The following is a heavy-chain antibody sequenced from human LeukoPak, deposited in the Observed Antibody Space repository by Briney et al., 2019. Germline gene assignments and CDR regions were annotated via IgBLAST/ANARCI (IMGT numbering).Heavy chain of an antibody. Sequence: PGGSLRLSCAASGFTFSSYSMNWVRQAPGKGLEWVSYISSSSSTIYYADSVKGRFTISRDNAKNSLYLQMNSLRAEDTAVYYCARDLDSSGWYKLFDYWGQGTLVTVSS. CDR2: ISSSSSTI. V-gene: IGHV3-48*01. CDR3: ARDLDSSGWYKLFDY. D-gene: IGHD6-19*01. CDR1: GFTFSSYS. J-gene: IGHJ4*02.